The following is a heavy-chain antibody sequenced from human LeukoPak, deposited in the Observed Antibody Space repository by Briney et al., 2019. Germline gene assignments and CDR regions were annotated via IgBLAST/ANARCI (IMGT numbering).Heavy chain of an antibody. CDR3: ARVSAIVGATWGFDP. Sequence: GGTLRLSCAASGFTFSRYGMSWVRQAPGKGLEWVSYIGSSGSAIYYADSVKGRFTISRDNAKNSLYLQMNSLRAEDTAVYYCARVSAIVGATWGFDPWGQGILVTVSS. J-gene: IGHJ5*02. D-gene: IGHD1-26*01. CDR2: IGSSGSAI. CDR1: GFTFSRYG. V-gene: IGHV3-48*01.